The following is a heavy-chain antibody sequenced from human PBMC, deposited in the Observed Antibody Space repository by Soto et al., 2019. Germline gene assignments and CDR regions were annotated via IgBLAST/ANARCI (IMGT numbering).Heavy chain of an antibody. D-gene: IGHD3-22*01. J-gene: IGHJ4*02. V-gene: IGHV6-1*01. Sequence: SQTLSLTCAISGDSVSSNRATWHCIRQSPSRGLEWLGRTFYRSKWYTDYALSVKSRMTINPDTSKNQFSLHLNSVTPEDTAVYYCARLIVVPYYFDSWGQGTLVTVSS. CDR1: GDSVSSNRAT. CDR3: ARLIVVPYYFDS. CDR2: TFYRSKWYT.